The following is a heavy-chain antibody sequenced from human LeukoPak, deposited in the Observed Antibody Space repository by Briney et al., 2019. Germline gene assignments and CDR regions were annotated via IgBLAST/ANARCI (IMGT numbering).Heavy chain of an antibody. D-gene: IGHD6-19*01. J-gene: IGHJ5*02. CDR3: ARDLEQGWYFWFDP. CDR2: INAGNGNT. CDR1: GYTFTSYA. V-gene: IGHV1-3*01. Sequence: ASVKVSCKASGYTFTSYAMHWVRQAPGQRLEWMGWINAGNGNTKYSQKFQGRVTITRDTSASTAYMELSSLRSEDTAVYYCARDLEQGWYFWFDPWGQGTLVTVSS.